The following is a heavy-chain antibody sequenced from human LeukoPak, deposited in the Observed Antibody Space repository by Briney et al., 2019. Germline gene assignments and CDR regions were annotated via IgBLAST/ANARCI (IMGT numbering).Heavy chain of an antibody. Sequence: SETLSLTCAVSGGSISSSNWWSWVRQPPGKGLEWIGEIYHSGSTNYNPSLKSRVTISVDTSKNQFSLKLSSVTAADTAVYYCASNYGSGSYGVWFDPWGQGTLVTVSS. D-gene: IGHD3-10*01. CDR3: ASNYGSGSYGVWFDP. CDR2: IYHSGST. CDR1: GGSISSSNW. V-gene: IGHV4-4*02. J-gene: IGHJ5*02.